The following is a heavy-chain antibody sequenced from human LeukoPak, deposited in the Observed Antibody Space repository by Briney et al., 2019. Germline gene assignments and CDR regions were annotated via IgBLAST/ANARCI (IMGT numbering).Heavy chain of an antibody. V-gene: IGHV4-34*01. Sequence: SETLSLTCALYGGSFIGYYGSWIRQSPGTGLEWIGQINHSGSTLYKPSLESRVMIPLNTSKSHFSLRLSSMTAADTAVYYCARGPSPNGDPLDSWGQGTLVTVSS. J-gene: IGHJ4*02. CDR3: ARGPSPNGDPLDS. CDR2: INHSGST. CDR1: GGSFIGYY. D-gene: IGHD4-17*01.